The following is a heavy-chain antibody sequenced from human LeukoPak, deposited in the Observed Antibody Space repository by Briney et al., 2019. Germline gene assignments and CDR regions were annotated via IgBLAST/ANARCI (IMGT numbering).Heavy chain of an antibody. Sequence: ASVKVSCKVSGYTLTELSMHWVRQAPGQGLEWMGWINPKTGGTTYAQKFQGRVTMTRDMSTTTAYMDLSRLRSDDTAVYYCTRAYEYGWFDPWGQGTLVIVSS. CDR3: TRAYEYGWFDP. V-gene: IGHV1-2*02. D-gene: IGHD3-16*01. CDR2: INPKTGGT. CDR1: GYTLTELS. J-gene: IGHJ5*02.